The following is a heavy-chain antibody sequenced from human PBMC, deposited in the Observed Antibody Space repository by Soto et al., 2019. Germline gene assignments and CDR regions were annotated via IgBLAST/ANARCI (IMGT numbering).Heavy chain of an antibody. D-gene: IGHD2-2*01. V-gene: IGHV1-46*01. CDR2: INPSGGST. CDR1: GYTFTSYY. Sequence: QVQLVQSGAEVKKPGASVKVSCKASGYTFTSYYIHWVRQAPGQGLEWMGIINPSGGSTTYAQKFQGRGTMTRDTSTSTVYMELSSLRSEDTAVYYCARRGACISTSCSLDYWGQGTLVTVSS. J-gene: IGHJ4*02. CDR3: ARRGACISTSCSLDY.